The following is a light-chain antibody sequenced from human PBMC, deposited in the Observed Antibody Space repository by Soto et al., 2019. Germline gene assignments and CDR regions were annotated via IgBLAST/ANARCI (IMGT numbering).Light chain of an antibody. CDR2: DAX. V-gene: IGKV1-39*01. CDR1: QSISSY. CDR3: QHSYRNFTST. Sequence: DIHVTQSPSSLSASVGGRVTVSXRARQSISSYFNWDQQHPVXXTNLXXXDAXSLQSGVPSRFSGRGSGAEYTLTISSLQPEEFATYFCQHSYRNFTSTFGQGTRLEIK. J-gene: IGKJ5*01.